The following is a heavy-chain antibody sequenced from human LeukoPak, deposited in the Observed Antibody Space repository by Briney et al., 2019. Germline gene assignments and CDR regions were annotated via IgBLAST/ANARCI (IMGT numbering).Heavy chain of an antibody. CDR2: IRSKAYGGTT. CDR1: GFTFGDYA. Sequence: PGGSLRLSCTASGFTFGDYAMSWVRQAPGKGLEWVGFIRSKAYGGTTEYAASVKGRFTISRDDSKSIAYLQMNSLKTEDTAVYYCTRVRYSSGWYFDYWGQGTRVTVSS. CDR3: TRVRYSSGWYFDY. J-gene: IGHJ4*02. D-gene: IGHD6-19*01. V-gene: IGHV3-49*04.